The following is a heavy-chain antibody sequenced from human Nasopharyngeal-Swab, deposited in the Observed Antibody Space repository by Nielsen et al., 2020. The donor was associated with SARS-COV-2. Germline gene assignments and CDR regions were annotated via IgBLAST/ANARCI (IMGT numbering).Heavy chain of an antibody. CDR3: AREFGGDYVN. CDR2: IGPAGDT. J-gene: IGHJ4*02. CDR1: GFTFSSDD. V-gene: IGHV3-13*01. Sequence: GESLKISCVASGFTFSSDDMHWVRQTTGKGLEWVSAIGPAGDTYYPGSVKGRFTISRENAKNSLFLQMNSLRTEDTAVYYCAREFGGDYVNWGQGTLVTVSS. D-gene: IGHD3-16*01.